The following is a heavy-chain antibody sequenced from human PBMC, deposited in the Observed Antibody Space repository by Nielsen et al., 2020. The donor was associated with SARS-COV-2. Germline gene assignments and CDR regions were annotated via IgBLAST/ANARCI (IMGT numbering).Heavy chain of an antibody. CDR1: GGTFSSYA. Sequence: SVKVSCKASGGTFSSYAISWVRQAPGQGLEWMGGIIPIFGTANYAQKFQGRVTITADKSTSTAYMELSSLRSEDTAVYYCARDGVSTIFGTGYYFDYWGQGTLVTVSS. CDR2: IIPIFGTA. D-gene: IGHD3-3*01. J-gene: IGHJ4*02. CDR3: ARDGVSTIFGTGYYFDY. V-gene: IGHV1-69*06.